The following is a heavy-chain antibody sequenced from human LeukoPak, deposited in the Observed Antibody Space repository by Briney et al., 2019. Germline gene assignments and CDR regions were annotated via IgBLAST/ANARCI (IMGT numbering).Heavy chain of an antibody. Sequence: PGGSLRLSCAASGFTFSSYYMNWVRQAPGKGLEWVSSIHSSDSYINYADSVRGRFTISRDNAKSSLYLQMNSLRAEDTAVYYCARGVLGCGRNDAFDIWGQGTMVTVSS. D-gene: IGHD4/OR15-4a*01. CDR3: ARGVLGCGRNDAFDI. V-gene: IGHV3-21*01. CDR1: GFTFSSYY. CDR2: IHSSDSYI. J-gene: IGHJ3*02.